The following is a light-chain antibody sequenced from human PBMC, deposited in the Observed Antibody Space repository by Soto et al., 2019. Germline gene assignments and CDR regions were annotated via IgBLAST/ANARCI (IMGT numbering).Light chain of an antibody. V-gene: IGKV3-20*01. CDR2: GAS. CDR3: QQYVSSPFT. CDR1: QSVSPY. J-gene: IGKJ3*01. Sequence: EIVMTQSPATLSVSPGERATLSCRASQSVSPYLAWYQQKPGQAPRLLIYGASTRAIGIPDRFSGSGSGTDLTLTISRLEPEDSAVYYCQQYVSSPFTFGPGTKVDIK.